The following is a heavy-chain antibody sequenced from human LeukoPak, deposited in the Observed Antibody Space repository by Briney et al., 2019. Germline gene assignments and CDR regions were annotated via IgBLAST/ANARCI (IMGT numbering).Heavy chain of an antibody. CDR3: ARGKGDFWNHYYYMDV. Sequence: SETLSLTCTVSGGFISSSSYYWGWIRQPPGKGLEWIGSIYYSGSTYYNPSLKSRVTISVDTSKNQFSLKLSSVTAADTAVYYCARGKGDFWNHYYYMDVWGKGTTVTVSS. V-gene: IGHV4-39*07. CDR1: GGFISSSSYY. CDR2: IYYSGST. D-gene: IGHD3-3*01. J-gene: IGHJ6*03.